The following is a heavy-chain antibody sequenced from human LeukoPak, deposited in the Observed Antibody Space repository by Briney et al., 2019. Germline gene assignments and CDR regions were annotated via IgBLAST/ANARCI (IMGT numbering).Heavy chain of an antibody. CDR3: ASLPTIFGVVIIPKYYFDY. J-gene: IGHJ4*02. V-gene: IGHV1-2*02. Sequence: ASVKVSCKASGYTFTGYYMHWVRQAPGQGLEWMGWINPNSGGTNYAQKFQGRVTMTRDTSISTVYMELSRLRSDDTAVYYCASLPTIFGVVIIPKYYFDYWGQGTLVTVSS. D-gene: IGHD3-3*01. CDR1: GYTFTGYY. CDR2: INPNSGGT.